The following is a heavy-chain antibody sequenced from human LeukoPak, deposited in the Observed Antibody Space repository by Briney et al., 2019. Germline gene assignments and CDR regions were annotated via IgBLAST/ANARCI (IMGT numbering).Heavy chain of an antibody. V-gene: IGHV3-7*01. CDR2: IKEDGSEK. Sequence: GGSLTLSCAASGFTFSGYWMSWVRQAPGKGLECVANIKEDGSEKYYVGAVKGRFTISRDNAENSLFLQMNSLRAEDTAVYYCGRGHYGDYAWGQGTLVTVSS. D-gene: IGHD4-17*01. CDR3: GRGHYGDYA. J-gene: IGHJ5*02. CDR1: GFTFSGYW.